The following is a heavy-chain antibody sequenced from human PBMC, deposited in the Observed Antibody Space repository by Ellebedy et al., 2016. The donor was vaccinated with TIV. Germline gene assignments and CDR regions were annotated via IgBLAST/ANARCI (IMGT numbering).Heavy chain of an antibody. CDR1: GGSITSYY. J-gene: IGHJ3*02. CDR3: ARGDGATDDAFDI. D-gene: IGHD1-26*01. V-gene: IGHV4-59*01. CDR2: MYYNGNT. Sequence: SETLSLXXTASGGSITSYYLTWIRQPPGKGLEWIGYMYYNGNTNYNPSLKSRVSVSLDTSKKQISLQLRSVTAADTAVYYCARGDGATDDAFDIWGQGTMVIVSS.